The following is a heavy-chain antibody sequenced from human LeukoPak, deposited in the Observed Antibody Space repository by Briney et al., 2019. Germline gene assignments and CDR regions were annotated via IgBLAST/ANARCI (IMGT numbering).Heavy chain of an antibody. CDR2: IADNENT. CDR3: ARGVATFFDR. Sequence: PSETLSLTCTVPGGSIGSFYWSWIRQPPGRDLEWIGYVFDSEIFSDSDRETIADNENTNHNPALKGRVHISLQTSKKHVSLNLTTVTAADTAVYYCARGVATFFDRWGRGALVAVSS. CDR1: GGSIGSFY. D-gene: IGHD5-12*01. J-gene: IGHJ4*02. V-gene: IGHV4-59*01.